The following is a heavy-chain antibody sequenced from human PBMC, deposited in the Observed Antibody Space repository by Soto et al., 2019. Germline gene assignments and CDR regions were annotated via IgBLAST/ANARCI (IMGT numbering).Heavy chain of an antibody. Sequence: GASVKATSKASGFALTSYYMHWVRHAPGQGLEWMGIINPSGGSTSYAQKFQGRVTMTRDTSTSTVYMELSSLRSEDTAVYYCARVGHSGYDPPGYYYYYMDVWGKGTTVTVS. V-gene: IGHV1-46*03. D-gene: IGHD5-12*01. CDR2: INPSGGST. CDR3: ARVGHSGYDPPGYYYYYMDV. CDR1: GFALTSYY. J-gene: IGHJ6*03.